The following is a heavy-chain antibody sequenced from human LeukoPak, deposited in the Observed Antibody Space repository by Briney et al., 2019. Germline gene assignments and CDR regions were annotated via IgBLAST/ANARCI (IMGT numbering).Heavy chain of an antibody. CDR1: RFTFTTYN. J-gene: IGHJ4*02. CDR2: ISSSSSYI. Sequence: GGSLRLSCAASRFTFTTYNMNWVRQAPGKGLEWVSSISSSSSYIYYADSVKGRFTISRDNAKNSLYLQMNSLRAEDTAVYYCARGPSLYYYDSSGYPYYFDYWGQGTLVTVSS. CDR3: ARGPSLYYYDSSGYPYYFDY. V-gene: IGHV3-21*01. D-gene: IGHD3-22*01.